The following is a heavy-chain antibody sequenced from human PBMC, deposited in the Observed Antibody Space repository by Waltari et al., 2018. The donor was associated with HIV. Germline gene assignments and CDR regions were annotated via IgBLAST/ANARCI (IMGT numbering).Heavy chain of an antibody. V-gene: IGHV1-3*01. CDR3: ARCQGGSATYFCFYYMAV. CDR2: INAGKVGT. CDR1: GYTFSSHA. D-gene: IGHD3-10*01. J-gene: IGHJ6*03. Sequence: QVQLVQSGAEVKRAGASVRLSCKASGYTFSSHAVHWVRQAPGQSLEWRGRINAGKVGTKYSQKFQDRIIITRDTSATTAYMELSSLRFEDTAVYYCARCQGGSATYFCFYYMAVWGKGTTVSVS.